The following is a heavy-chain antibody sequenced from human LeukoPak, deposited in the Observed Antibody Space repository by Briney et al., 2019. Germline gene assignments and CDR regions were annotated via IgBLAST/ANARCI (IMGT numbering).Heavy chain of an antibody. Sequence: SETLSLTCAVYGGSFSGYYWSWIRQPPGKGLEWIGEIKHSGSTNYNPSLKSRVTISVDTSKNQFSLKLSSVTAADTAVYYCAREVDDYVWGSYRYIYAFDIWGQGTMVTVSS. CDR1: GGSFSGYY. CDR2: IKHSGST. J-gene: IGHJ3*02. V-gene: IGHV4-34*01. CDR3: AREVDDYVWGSYRYIYAFDI. D-gene: IGHD3-16*02.